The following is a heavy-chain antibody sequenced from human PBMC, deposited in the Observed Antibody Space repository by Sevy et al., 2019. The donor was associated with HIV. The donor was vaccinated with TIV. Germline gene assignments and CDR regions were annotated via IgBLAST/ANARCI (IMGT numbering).Heavy chain of an antibody. CDR3: AREGLGLLGDDAFDI. Sequence: SETLSLTCTVSGGSISSYYWSWIRQPPGKGLDWIGYIYYSGSTNYNPSLKSRVTISVDTSKNQFSLKLSSVTAADTAVYYCAREGLGLLGDDAFDIWGQGTMVTVSS. J-gene: IGHJ3*02. CDR2: IYYSGST. V-gene: IGHV4-59*01. D-gene: IGHD2-21*02. CDR1: GGSISSYY.